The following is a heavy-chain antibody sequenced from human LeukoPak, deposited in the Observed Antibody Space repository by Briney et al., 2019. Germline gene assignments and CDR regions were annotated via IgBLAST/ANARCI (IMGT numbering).Heavy chain of an antibody. V-gene: IGHV3-23*01. Sequence: GGSLRLSCAASGFTFSSYAMSWVRQAPGKGLEWVSAISGSGGSTYYADSVKGRFTISRDNSKNTLYLQMNSLRAEDTAVYYCAHPPITMVRGVITSFDPWGQGTLVTVSS. CDR1: GFTFSSYA. J-gene: IGHJ5*02. CDR3: AHPPITMVRGVITSFDP. D-gene: IGHD3-10*01. CDR2: ISGSGGST.